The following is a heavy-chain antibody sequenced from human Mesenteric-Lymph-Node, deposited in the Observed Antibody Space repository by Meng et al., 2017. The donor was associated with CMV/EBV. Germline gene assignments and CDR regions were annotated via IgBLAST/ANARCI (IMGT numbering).Heavy chain of an antibody. J-gene: IGHJ5*02. D-gene: IGHD6-13*01. CDR3: ARFAAAGWFDP. CDR1: GGFISSYY. CDR2: IYYSGST. V-gene: IGHV4-59*01. Sequence: SETLSLTCAVSGGFISSYYWSWIRQPPGKGLEWIGYIYYSGSTNYNPSLKSRVTISVDTSKNQLSLKLSSVTAADTAVYYCARFAAAGWFDPWGQGTLVTVSS.